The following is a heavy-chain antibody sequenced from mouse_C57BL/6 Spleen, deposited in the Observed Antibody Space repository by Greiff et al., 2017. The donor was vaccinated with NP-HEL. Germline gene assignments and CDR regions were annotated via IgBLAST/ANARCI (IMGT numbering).Heavy chain of an antibody. CDR1: GYAFSSSW. D-gene: IGHD4-1*01. CDR2: IYPGDGDT. Sequence: VKLMESGPELVKPGASVKISCKASGYAFSSSWMNWVKQRPGKGLEWIGRIYPGDGDTNYNGKFKGKATLTADKSSSTAYMQLSSLTSEDSAVYFCARGDWDWYWGQGTTLTVSS. J-gene: IGHJ2*01. CDR3: ARGDWDWY. V-gene: IGHV1-82*01.